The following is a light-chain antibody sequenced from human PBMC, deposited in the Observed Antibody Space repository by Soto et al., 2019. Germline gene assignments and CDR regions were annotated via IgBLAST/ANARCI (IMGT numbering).Light chain of an antibody. CDR1: QAVTSDT. CDR2: ATS. V-gene: IGKV3-20*01. Sequence: EIVLTQSPGTLSLSPGERATLSCRVSQAVTSDTLGWYQKKPGQAPRLLIYATSKSAAGIPDRFSGSGSGTDFTRTISRLEPEDFAVYYCQRDNFGQGISLEIK. CDR3: QRDN. J-gene: IGKJ2*01.